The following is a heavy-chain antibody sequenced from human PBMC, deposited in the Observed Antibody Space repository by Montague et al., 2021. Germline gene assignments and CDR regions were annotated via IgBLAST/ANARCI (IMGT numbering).Heavy chain of an antibody. V-gene: IGHV4-59*08. CDR3: AKQDYFVSGTSYKGFDP. D-gene: IGHD3-10*01. CDR2: MFYGDAT. CDR1: SGSIFHAH. Sequence: SETLSLTCTVSSGSIFHAHWSWVRQPPGKGLEWLGSMFYGDATSNNPSLKSRVTMSTDTSTNQFSLKLSFVTAADTAVYYCAKQDYFVSGTSYKGFDPWGQGILVTVSS. J-gene: IGHJ5*02.